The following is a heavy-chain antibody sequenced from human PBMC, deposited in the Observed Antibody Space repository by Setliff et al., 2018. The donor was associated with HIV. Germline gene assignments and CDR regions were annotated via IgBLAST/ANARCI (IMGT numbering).Heavy chain of an antibody. J-gene: IGHJ5*02. V-gene: IGHV2-5*02. D-gene: IGHD3-10*01. CDR3: ARFLFFGGNWLDP. CDR1: GFSITDGFYW. Sequence: TLSLTCDVSGFSITDGFYWAWIRQSPGKGLEWLGVIYWDDDKRYTPSLRSRLTITRDTSKDQVVLTMTNMDPVDTATYYCARFLFFGGNWLDPWGQGTLVTVSS. CDR2: IYWDDDK.